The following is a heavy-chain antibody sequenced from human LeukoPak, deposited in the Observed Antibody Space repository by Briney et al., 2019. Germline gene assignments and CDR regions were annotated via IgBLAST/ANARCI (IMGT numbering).Heavy chain of an antibody. CDR1: GFTFSSYS. CDR3: AKGTAARYYYYGMDV. D-gene: IGHD6-6*01. Sequence: GGSLRLSCAASGFTFSSYSMNWVRQAPGKGLEWVSYNSSSSSTIYYADSVKGRFTISRDNSKNTLYLQMNSLRAEDTAVYYCAKGTAARYYYYGMDVWGQGTTVTVSS. J-gene: IGHJ6*02. CDR2: NSSSSSTI. V-gene: IGHV3-48*01.